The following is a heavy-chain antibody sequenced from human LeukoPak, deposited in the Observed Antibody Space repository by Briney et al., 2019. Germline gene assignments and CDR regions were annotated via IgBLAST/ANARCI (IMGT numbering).Heavy chain of an antibody. V-gene: IGHV4-4*02. J-gene: IGHJ4*02. Sequence: PSGTLSLTCAVSGGSISSSNWWSWVRQPPGKGLERSGEIYHSGSTNYNPSLKSRVTISVDKSKNQFSLKLSSVTAADTAVYYCARDFVPCLLWFGEIEVDYWGQGTLVTVSS. CDR2: IYHSGST. D-gene: IGHD3-10*01. CDR1: GGSISSSNW. CDR3: ARDFVPCLLWFGEIEVDY.